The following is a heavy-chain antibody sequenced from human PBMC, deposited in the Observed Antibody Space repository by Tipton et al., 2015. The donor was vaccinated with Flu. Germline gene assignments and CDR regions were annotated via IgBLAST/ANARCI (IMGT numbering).Heavy chain of an antibody. D-gene: IGHD3-22*01. J-gene: IGHJ4*02. V-gene: IGHV3-30-3*01. CDR3: ARVLLVYYDSSGHYDY. CDR1: GFTFSSYA. CDR2: ISYDGSNK. Sequence: QLVQSGGGVVQPGRSLRLSCAASGFTFSSYAMHWVRQAPGKGLEWVAVISYDGSNKYYADSVKGRFTISRDNSKNTLYLQMNSLRAEDTAVYYCARVLLVYYDSSGHYDYWGQGTLVTVSS.